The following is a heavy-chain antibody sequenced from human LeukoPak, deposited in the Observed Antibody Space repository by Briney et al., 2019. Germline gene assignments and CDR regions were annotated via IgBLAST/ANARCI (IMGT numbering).Heavy chain of an antibody. CDR3: ARAVIAVPGTNYYYYGMDV. D-gene: IGHD6-19*01. J-gene: IGHJ6*04. V-gene: IGHV6-1*01. Sequence: SQTLSLTCAISGDSVSSNSAAWNWIRQSPSRGLEWLGRTYYRSKWYNDYAVSVKSRITINPDTSKNQFSLQLNSVTPEDTAVYYCARAVIAVPGTNYYYYGMDVWGKGTTVTVSS. CDR1: GDSVSSNSAA. CDR2: TYYRSKWYN.